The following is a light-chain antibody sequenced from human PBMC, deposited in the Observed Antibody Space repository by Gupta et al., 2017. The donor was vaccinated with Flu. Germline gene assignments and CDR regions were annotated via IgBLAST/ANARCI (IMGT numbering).Light chain of an antibody. CDR1: QSISNY. V-gene: IGKV3-11*01. Sequence: LSPGERATLSCRASQSISNYLAWYQQKPGQPPRLLIYDASSRATDIPARFSGSGSGTDFTLTISSLEPEDFAVYYCQQRYNWPPLTFGGGTKVKI. CDR3: QQRYNWPPLT. J-gene: IGKJ4*01. CDR2: DAS.